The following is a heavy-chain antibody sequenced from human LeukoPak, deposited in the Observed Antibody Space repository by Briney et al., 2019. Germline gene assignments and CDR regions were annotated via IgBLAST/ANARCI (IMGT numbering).Heavy chain of an antibody. Sequence: GGSLRLSCAASGFDFSDFYMHWVRQASGRGLEWVGLITTKPNSYTTVYAASVKGRFTISRDDSKNTAYLQMNSLKAEDTAVYYCTRQHCSGGTCSYVDYWGQGALVTVSS. CDR3: TRQHCSGGTCSYVDY. D-gene: IGHD2-15*01. V-gene: IGHV3-73*01. CDR2: ITTKPNSYTT. J-gene: IGHJ4*02. CDR1: GFDFSDFY.